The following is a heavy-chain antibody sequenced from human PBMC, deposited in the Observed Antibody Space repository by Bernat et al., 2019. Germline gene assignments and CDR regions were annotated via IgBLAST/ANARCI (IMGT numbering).Heavy chain of an antibody. Sequence: EVQLVQSGAEVKKPGESLRISCKGSGYSFTSYWINWVRQMPGKGLEWMGRIDPSDSYTNYSPSFQGHVTISADKSISTAYLQWSSLKASDTAMYYCARHAPGIAAAVYYYMDVWGKGTTVTVSS. CDR1: GYSFTSYW. CDR3: ARHAPGIAAAVYYYMDV. V-gene: IGHV5-10-1*03. D-gene: IGHD6-13*01. CDR2: IDPSDSYT. J-gene: IGHJ6*03.